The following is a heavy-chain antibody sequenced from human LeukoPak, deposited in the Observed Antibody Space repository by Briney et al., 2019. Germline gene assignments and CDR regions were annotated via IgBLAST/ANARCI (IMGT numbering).Heavy chain of an antibody. CDR1: GGSFSGYY. CDR2: INHSGST. D-gene: IGHD5-18*01. V-gene: IGHV4-34*01. Sequence: PSETLSLTCAVYGGSFSGYYWSWIRQPPGKGLEWIGEINHSGSTNYNPSLKSRVTIPVDTSKNQFSLKLSSVTAADTAVYYCASSQRGSKQLWLRDYWGQGTLVTVSS. CDR3: ASSQRGSKQLWLRDY. J-gene: IGHJ4*02.